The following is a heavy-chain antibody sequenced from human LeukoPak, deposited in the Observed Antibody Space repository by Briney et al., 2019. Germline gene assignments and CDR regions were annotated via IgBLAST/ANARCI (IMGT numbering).Heavy chain of an antibody. Sequence: TGGSLRLSCVASGFTFDTYAMAWVRQAPGKGLQWVSTLTGRGDTTYYAESVKGRFTISRDNSKNTVYLQMNSLRVDDTAVYYCARDYVYTPYYFDYWGQGTLVTVSS. CDR2: LTGRGDTT. CDR3: ARDYVYTPYYFDY. CDR1: GFTFDTYA. D-gene: IGHD3-16*01. V-gene: IGHV3-23*01. J-gene: IGHJ4*01.